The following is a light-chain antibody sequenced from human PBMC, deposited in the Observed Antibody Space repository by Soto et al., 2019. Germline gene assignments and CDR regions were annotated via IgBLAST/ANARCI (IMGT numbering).Light chain of an antibody. CDR1: QSVGSN. CDR2: DAS. J-gene: IGKJ2*01. Sequence: EIVLTHSPATLSVSPGERATLSCRASQSVGSNFAWYQQRPGQPPRLLIYDASTRATDIPARFSGGGSGTEFTLTISSLQSEDFAGYYCQQYNNLPYTFGQGTKLQIK. CDR3: QQYNNLPYT. V-gene: IGKV3-15*01.